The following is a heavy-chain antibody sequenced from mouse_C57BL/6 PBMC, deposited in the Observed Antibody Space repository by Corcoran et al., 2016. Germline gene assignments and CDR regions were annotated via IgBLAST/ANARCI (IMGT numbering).Heavy chain of an antibody. J-gene: IGHJ4*01. CDR1: GYTFTDYY. V-gene: IGHV1-76*01. CDR2: IYPGSGNT. CDR3: ARSDGSSSDYYAMDY. D-gene: IGHD1-1*01. Sequence: QVQLKQSGAELVRPGASVKLSCKASGYTFTDYYINWVKQRPGQGLEWIARIYPGSGNTYYNEKFKGKATLTAEKSSSTAYMQLSSLTSEDSAVYFCARSDGSSSDYYAMDYWGQGTSVTVSS.